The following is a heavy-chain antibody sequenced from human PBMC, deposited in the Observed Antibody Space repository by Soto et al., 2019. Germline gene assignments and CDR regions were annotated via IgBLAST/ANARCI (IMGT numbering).Heavy chain of an antibody. V-gene: IGHV1-2*04. CDR1: GYTFTGYY. D-gene: IGHD3-9*01. J-gene: IGHJ3*02. Sequence: ASVKVSCKASGYTFTGYYMHWVRQAPGQGLEWMGWINPNSGGTNYAQKFQGWVTLTRDTSISTAYMELSRLRSDDAAVYYCARVRCYDILTGCAFDIWGQGTMVTVSS. CDR2: INPNSGGT. CDR3: ARVRCYDILTGCAFDI.